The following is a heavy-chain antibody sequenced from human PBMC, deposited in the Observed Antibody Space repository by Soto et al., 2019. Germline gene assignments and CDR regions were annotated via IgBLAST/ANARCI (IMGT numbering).Heavy chain of an antibody. CDR2: ISGSGGST. V-gene: IGHV3-23*01. CDR1: GFTFSSYA. CDR3: AKDRFGEYFYYGMDV. J-gene: IGHJ6*02. Sequence: EVQLLESGGGLVQPGGSLRLSCAASGFTFSSYAMYWVRQAPGKGLEWVSGISGSGGSTYYADSVKGRFTISRDNSKNTLYLQMNSLRAEDTAVYYCAKDRFGEYFYYGMDVWGQGTTVTVSS. D-gene: IGHD3-10*01.